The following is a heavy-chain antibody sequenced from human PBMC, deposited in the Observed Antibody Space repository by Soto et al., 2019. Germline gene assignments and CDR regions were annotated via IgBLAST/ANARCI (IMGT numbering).Heavy chain of an antibody. CDR2: IYYSGGT. Sequence: QLQLQESGPGLVKPSETLSLTCTVSGGSISSSSYYWGWIRQPPDKGLEWIGSIYYSGGTYYNPSLKIRFPISVDTSKNQFSLKLSSVTAADTAVYYCASVPPVVDYSSSSFPPWGQGTLVTVAS. V-gene: IGHV4-39*01. CDR1: GGSISSSSYY. J-gene: IGHJ5*02. CDR3: ASVPPVVDYSSSSFPP. D-gene: IGHD6-6*01.